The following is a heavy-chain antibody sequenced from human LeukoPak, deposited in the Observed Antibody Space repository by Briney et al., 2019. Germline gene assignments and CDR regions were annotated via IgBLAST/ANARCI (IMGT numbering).Heavy chain of an antibody. J-gene: IGHJ4*02. CDR2: IYYSGTT. CDR1: GGSINDYH. CDR3: ARSNGHFDY. Sequence: SETLSLTCTVSGGSINDYHWSWIRQPPGKGLEWIGYIYYSGTTNYNPSLKTRITMSVDTSKNQFSLKLTSLTAADTALYYCARSNGHFDYWGQGTLVTVSP. D-gene: IGHD2-8*01. V-gene: IGHV4-59*08.